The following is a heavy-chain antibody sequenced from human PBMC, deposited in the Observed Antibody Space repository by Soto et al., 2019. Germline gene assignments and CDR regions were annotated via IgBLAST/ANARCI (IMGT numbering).Heavy chain of an antibody. CDR2: INSDGSSA. CDR3: ARDFEHIYTGVFDY. J-gene: IGHJ4*02. Sequence: GGSLRLSCVASGFTFSSYWMHWVRQAPGKGLVWVSRINSDGSSAGHADSVKGRFTISRDNAKNTLFLQMNSLRAEDTAVYYCARDFEHIYTGVFDYWGQGTLVTVSS. D-gene: IGHD3-9*01. V-gene: IGHV3-74*01. CDR1: GFTFSSYW.